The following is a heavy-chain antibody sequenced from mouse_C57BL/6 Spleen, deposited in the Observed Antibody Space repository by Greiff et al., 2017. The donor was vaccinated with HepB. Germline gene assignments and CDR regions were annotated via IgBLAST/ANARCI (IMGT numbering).Heavy chain of an antibody. CDR3: ARAYYYGSSYGYFDV. D-gene: IGHD1-1*01. Sequence: EVKLVESEGGLVQPGSSMKLSCTASGFTFSDYYMAWVRQVPEKGLEWVANINYDGSSTYYLDSLKSRFIISRDNAKNSLYLQMSSLKSEYKATYYCARAYYYGSSYGYFDVWGTGTTVTVSS. J-gene: IGHJ1*03. V-gene: IGHV5-16*01. CDR1: GFTFSDYY. CDR2: INYDGSST.